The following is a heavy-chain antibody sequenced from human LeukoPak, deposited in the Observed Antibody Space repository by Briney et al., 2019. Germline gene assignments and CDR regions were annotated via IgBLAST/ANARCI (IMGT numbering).Heavy chain of an antibody. D-gene: IGHD5-18*01. CDR2: ISAYNGNT. Sequence: ASVKVSCKASGYTITSYGISWVRQAPGQGLEWMGWISAYNGNTNYAQKLQGRVTMTTDTSTSTAYMELRSLRSDDTAVYYCARVVDTAMVEGYYFDYWGQGTLVTVSS. CDR1: GYTITSYG. J-gene: IGHJ4*02. V-gene: IGHV1-18*01. CDR3: ARVVDTAMVEGYYFDY.